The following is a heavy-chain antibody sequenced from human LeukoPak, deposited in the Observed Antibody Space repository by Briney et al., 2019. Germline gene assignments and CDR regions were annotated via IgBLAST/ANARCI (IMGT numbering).Heavy chain of an antibody. V-gene: IGHV4-59*01. J-gene: IGHJ3*02. Sequence: SETLSLTCTVSGGSISSYYWSWIRQPPGKGLELIGYIYYSGSTNYNPSLKSRVTISVDTSKNQFSLKLSSVTAADTAVYYCARAVGGGYDSSGYYCVDIWGQGTMVTVSS. D-gene: IGHD3-22*01. CDR2: IYYSGST. CDR1: GGSISSYY. CDR3: ARAVGGGYDSSGYYCVDI.